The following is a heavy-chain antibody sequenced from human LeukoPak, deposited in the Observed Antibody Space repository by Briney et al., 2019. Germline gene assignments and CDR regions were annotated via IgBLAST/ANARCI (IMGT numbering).Heavy chain of an antibody. CDR3: ARAPRADDNWFDP. CDR1: GFTFSSYA. V-gene: IGHV3-48*01. Sequence: GGSLRLSCAASGFTFSSYAMNWVRQAPGEGLEWVSYIGYRNSPIHYADSVKGRFTISRDNAKNSLYLQMNSLRAEDTALYYCARAPRADDNWFDPWGQGTLVTVSS. J-gene: IGHJ5*02. D-gene: IGHD5-24*01. CDR2: IGYRNSPI.